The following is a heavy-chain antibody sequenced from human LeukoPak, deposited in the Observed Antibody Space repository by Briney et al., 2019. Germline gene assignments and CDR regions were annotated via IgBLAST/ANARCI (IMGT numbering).Heavy chain of an antibody. J-gene: IGHJ3*02. CDR3: ARDSTSGWYSSGNDAFDI. D-gene: IGHD6-19*01. Sequence: GASVKVSCKASGYTFTNYGLNWVRQAPGQGREWMGWISPYNGNTDYAQKLQGRLSMTTDTSTSTASMELRSLTSDDTALYYCARDSTSGWYSSGNDAFDIWGQGTMVTVSS. CDR1: GYTFTNYG. CDR2: ISPYNGNT. V-gene: IGHV1-18*01.